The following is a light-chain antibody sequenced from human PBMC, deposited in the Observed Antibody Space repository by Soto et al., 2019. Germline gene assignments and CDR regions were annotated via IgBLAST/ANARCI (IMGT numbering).Light chain of an antibody. CDR1: SGHSDYA. V-gene: IGLV4-69*01. Sequence: QSVLTQSPSASASPGASVKLTCTLSSGHSDYAIAWHQQQPEKGPRYLMKVTSDGSHTKGDGIPDRFSGSSSGAARYLTMASLRSDDEADYYCQAWGTGGVFGGGTQLTVL. CDR2: VTSDGSH. CDR3: QAWGTGGV. J-gene: IGLJ3*02.